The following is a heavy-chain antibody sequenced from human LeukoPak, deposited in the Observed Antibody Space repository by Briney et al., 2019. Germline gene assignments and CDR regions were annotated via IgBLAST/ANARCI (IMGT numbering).Heavy chain of an antibody. CDR2: INPSGGST. Sequence: ASVKVSCKASGYTFTGYYMHWVRQAPGQGLEWMGIINPSGGSTSYAQKFQGRVTMTRDMSTSTVYMELSSPRSEDTAVYYCARADYCSSTSCYLHYWGQGTLVTVSS. J-gene: IGHJ4*02. CDR1: GYTFTGYY. D-gene: IGHD2-2*01. V-gene: IGHV1-46*01. CDR3: ARADYCSSTSCYLHY.